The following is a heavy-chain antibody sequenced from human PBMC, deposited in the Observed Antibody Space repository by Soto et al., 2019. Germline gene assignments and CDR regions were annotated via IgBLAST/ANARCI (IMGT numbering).Heavy chain of an antibody. CDR1: GFTFSSYA. V-gene: IGHV3-23*01. D-gene: IGHD2-21*01. CDR3: AKSATYCGGDCYPPYFDY. J-gene: IGHJ4*02. CDR2: ISGSGGST. Sequence: EVQLLESGGGLVQPGGSLRLSCAASGFTFSSYAMSWVRQAPGKGLEWVSAISGSGGSTYYADSVKGRFTISRDNSKNTLYLQMNSLRAEDTAVYYCAKSATYCGGDCYPPYFDYWGQGTLVTVSS.